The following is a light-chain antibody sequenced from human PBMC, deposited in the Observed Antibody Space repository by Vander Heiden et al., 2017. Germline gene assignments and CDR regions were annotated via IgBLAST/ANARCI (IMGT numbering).Light chain of an antibody. CDR3: QQDGSSRT. V-gene: IGKV3-20*01. Sequence: EIVLTQSPGTLSLSPGERATLSCRASLSVSSSYSAWYQQKPGQAPRLLIYGASSRATGIPDRFSGSGSGTDFTLTISRLEPEDFAVYYCQQDGSSRTFGQGTKVEIK. CDR1: LSVSSSY. J-gene: IGKJ1*01. CDR2: GAS.